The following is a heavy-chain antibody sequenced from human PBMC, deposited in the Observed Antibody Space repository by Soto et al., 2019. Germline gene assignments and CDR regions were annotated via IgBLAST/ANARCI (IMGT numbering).Heavy chain of an antibody. CDR3: ERCFSVFVFYYYYYCMHV. V-gene: IGHV4-59*05. CDR2: IYYSGST. J-gene: IGHJ6*02. Sequence: PSETLSLTCTVSGGSISTYYWSWIRQPPGKGQEWIGSIYYSGSTYYNPSLKSRVTISVDTSKNQFSMKLSYVTAADTAVNYCERCFSVFVFYYYYYCMHVCGQGTTVTVSS. D-gene: IGHD1-26*01. CDR1: GGSISTYY.